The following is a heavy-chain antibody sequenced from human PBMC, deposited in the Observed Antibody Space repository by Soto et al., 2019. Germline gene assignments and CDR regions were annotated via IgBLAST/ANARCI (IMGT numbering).Heavy chain of an antibody. J-gene: IGHJ4*02. CDR2: IIPILGIA. V-gene: IGHV1-69*04. Sequence: GASVKVSCKASGGTFSSYTISWVRQAPGQGLERMGRIIPILGIANYAQKFQGRVTITADKSTSTAYMELSSLRSEDMAVYYCAREKQYSREYDFDYWGQGTLVTVSS. CDR3: AREKQYSREYDFDY. CDR1: GGTFSSYT. D-gene: IGHD6-6*01.